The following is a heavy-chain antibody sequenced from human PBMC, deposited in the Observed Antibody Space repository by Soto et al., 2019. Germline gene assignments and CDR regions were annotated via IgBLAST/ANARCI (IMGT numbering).Heavy chain of an antibody. CDR3: SIWEGA. D-gene: IGHD1-26*01. V-gene: IGHV3-72*01. CDR2: SRNKAKSYST. Sequence: EVQLVESGGGLVQPGESLTLSCAVSGITFSDHYMEWVRQAPGKGLEWVARSRNKAKSYSTDFAASVKGRFTISRDESKNSLYLQTNSLKTEDTAVYYCSIWEGAWGQGTLVTVSS. CDR1: GITFSDHY. J-gene: IGHJ4*02.